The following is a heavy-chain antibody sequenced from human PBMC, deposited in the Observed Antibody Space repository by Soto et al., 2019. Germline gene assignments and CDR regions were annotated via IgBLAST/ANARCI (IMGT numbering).Heavy chain of an antibody. D-gene: IGHD4-4*01. Sequence: PGGSLRLSCAASGFTFSAHYMSWIRQAPGKGLEWVSYISNSGGTTYYADSVEGRFTISRDNAKNSLYLQMNSLRAEDTAVYYCARDPRTTVTTTLGWFDPWGQGTLVIVSS. V-gene: IGHV3-11*01. CDR1: GFTFSAHY. CDR3: ARDPRTTVTTTLGWFDP. CDR2: ISNSGGTT. J-gene: IGHJ5*02.